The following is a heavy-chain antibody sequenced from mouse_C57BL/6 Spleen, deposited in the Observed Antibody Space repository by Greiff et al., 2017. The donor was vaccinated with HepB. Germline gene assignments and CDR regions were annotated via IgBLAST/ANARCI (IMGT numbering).Heavy chain of an antibody. D-gene: IGHD2-4*01. Sequence: EVQLQQSGPELVKPGASVKISCKASGYSFTDYNMNWVKQSNGKSLEWIGVINPNYGTTSYNQKFKGKATLTVDQSSSTAYRHLNSLTSEDSAVYYCASTHDYDDWDYYAMDYGGQGTSVTVSS. CDR1: GYSFTDYN. CDR3: ASTHDYDDWDYYAMDY. V-gene: IGHV1-39*01. CDR2: INPNYGTT. J-gene: IGHJ4*01.